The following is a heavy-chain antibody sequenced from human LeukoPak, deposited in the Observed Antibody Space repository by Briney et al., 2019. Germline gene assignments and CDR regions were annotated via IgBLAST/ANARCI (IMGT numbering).Heavy chain of an antibody. CDR2: ISGRGGST. CDR1: GFTFSSYA. V-gene: IGHV3-23*01. D-gene: IGHD2-2*01. CDR3: AKDYVVVPAAIQKPDAFDI. J-gene: IGHJ3*02. Sequence: GGSLRLSCAASGFTFSSYAMSWVRQAPGEGLGWGSAISGRGGSTYYAASVKGRFTISRDNSKNTLYLQMNSLRAEDTAVYYCAKDYVVVPAAIQKPDAFDIWGQGTMVTVSS.